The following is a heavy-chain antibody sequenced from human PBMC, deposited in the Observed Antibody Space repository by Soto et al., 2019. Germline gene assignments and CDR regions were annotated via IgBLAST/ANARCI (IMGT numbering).Heavy chain of an antibody. CDR3: AREAGVLRFLQWSHFPMDV. CDR2: INAGNGNT. CDR1: GYTFTSYA. V-gene: IGHV1-3*01. J-gene: IGHJ6*02. Sequence: ASVKVSCKASGYTFTSYARHWVRQAPGQRLEWMGWINAGNGNTKYSQKFQGRVTITRDTSASTAYMELSSLRSEYTAVYYCAREAGVLRFLQWSHFPMDVWGQGTTVTVSS. D-gene: IGHD3-3*01.